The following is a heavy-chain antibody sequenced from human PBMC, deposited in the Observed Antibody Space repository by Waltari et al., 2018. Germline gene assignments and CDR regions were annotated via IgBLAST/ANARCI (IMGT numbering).Heavy chain of an antibody. CDR1: GGTFSSYA. J-gene: IGHJ4*02. V-gene: IGHV1-69*01. Sequence: ASGGTFSSYAISWVRQAPGQGLEWMGGIIPIFGTANYAQKFQGRVTITADESTSTAYMELSSLRSEDTAVYYCARGETACSGGSCYRYYFDYWGQGTLVTVSS. D-gene: IGHD2-15*01. CDR3: ARGETACSGGSCYRYYFDY. CDR2: IIPIFGTA.